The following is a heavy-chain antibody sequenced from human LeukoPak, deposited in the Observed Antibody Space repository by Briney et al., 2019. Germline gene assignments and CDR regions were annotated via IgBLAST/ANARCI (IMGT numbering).Heavy chain of an antibody. Sequence: SETLSLTCTVSGGSISGYYWSWIRQPPGKGLEWIGEINHSGSTNYNPSLKSRVTISVDTSKNQFSLKLSSVTAADTAVYYCARFFTFNWRPYYFDYWGQGTLVTVSS. V-gene: IGHV4-34*01. CDR1: GGSISGYY. CDR2: INHSGST. J-gene: IGHJ4*02. D-gene: IGHD1-20*01. CDR3: ARFFTFNWRPYYFDY.